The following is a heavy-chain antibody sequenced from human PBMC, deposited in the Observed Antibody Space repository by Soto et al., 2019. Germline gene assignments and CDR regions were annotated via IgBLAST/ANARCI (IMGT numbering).Heavy chain of an antibody. D-gene: IGHD5-12*01. J-gene: IGHJ6*02. CDR3: AKSDYPLHYCDLDI. CDR2: ISGSGGST. Sequence: GETLTLSCAASGFTFSSYAMSWVRQPPGKGMEWVSAISGSGGSTYYADSVKSRFTISRDNSKNTLSLQMNSLRAEDTAVYYCAKSDYPLHYCDLDIWGQGTMVTVSS. CDR1: GFTFSSYA. V-gene: IGHV3-23*01.